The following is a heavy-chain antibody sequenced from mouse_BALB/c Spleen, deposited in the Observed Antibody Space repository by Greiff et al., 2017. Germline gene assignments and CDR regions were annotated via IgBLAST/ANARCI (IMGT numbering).Heavy chain of an antibody. V-gene: IGHV2-9*02. J-gene: IGHJ4*01. Sequence: QVQLKESGPGLVAPSQSLSITCTVSGFSLTSYGVHWVRQPPGKGLEWLGVIWAGGSTNYNSALMSRLSISKDNSKSQVFLKMNSLQTDDTAMYYCARGRDYGNSPYAMDYWGQGTSVTVSP. D-gene: IGHD2-1*01. CDR3: ARGRDYGNSPYAMDY. CDR1: GFSLTSYG. CDR2: IWAGGST.